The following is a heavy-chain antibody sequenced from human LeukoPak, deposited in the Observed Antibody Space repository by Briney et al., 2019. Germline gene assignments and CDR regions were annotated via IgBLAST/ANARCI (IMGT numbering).Heavy chain of an antibody. J-gene: IGHJ5*02. CDR2: ISSNGGST. CDR3: ARSIYDFWSGYGWFDP. D-gene: IGHD3-3*01. V-gene: IGHV3-64*01. CDR1: GFTFSSYA. Sequence: PGGSLRLSCAASGFTFSSYAMHWVREAPGKGLEYVSPISSNGGSTYYANSVKGRFTISRDNSKNTLYLQMRSLRAEDMAVYYCARSIYDFWSGYGWFDPWGQGTLVTVSS.